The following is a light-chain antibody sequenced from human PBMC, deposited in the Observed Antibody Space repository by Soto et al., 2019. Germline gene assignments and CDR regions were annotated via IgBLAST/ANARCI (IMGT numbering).Light chain of an antibody. CDR2: SNY. J-gene: IGLJ1*01. Sequence: QSVLTQPPSASGTPGQRLTISCSGSSSNIGSKTVNWYQQLPGTAPKLLIYSNYHRPSGVTDRFSGSKSGTSASLAISGVQSEDEADYYCSAWDASLNGYVFGTGTKVTVL. CDR1: SSNIGSKT. V-gene: IGLV1-44*01. CDR3: SAWDASLNGYV.